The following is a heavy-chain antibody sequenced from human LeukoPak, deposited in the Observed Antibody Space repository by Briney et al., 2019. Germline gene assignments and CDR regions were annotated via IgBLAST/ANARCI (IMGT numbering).Heavy chain of an antibody. CDR1: GFTFSSYP. Sequence: GGSLRLSCSASGFTFSSYPMPWVRQAPGKGLEYVSAINDNGGSTYYADSVKGRFTISRDNSKDTLYLHMSSLRYEDTAVYYRVRPGIPVAGTRWFDPWGQGTLVTVSS. V-gene: IGHV3-64D*06. D-gene: IGHD6-19*01. CDR2: INDNGGST. CDR3: VRPGIPVAGTRWFDP. J-gene: IGHJ5*02.